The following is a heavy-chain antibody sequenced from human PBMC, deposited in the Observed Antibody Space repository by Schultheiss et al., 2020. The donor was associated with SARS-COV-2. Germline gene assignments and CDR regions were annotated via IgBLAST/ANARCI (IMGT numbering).Heavy chain of an antibody. CDR1: GGSFSGYY. D-gene: IGHD1-26*01. Sequence: SETLSLTCAVYGGSFSGYYWSWIRQPAGKGLEWIGRIYTSGSTNYNPSLKSRVTMSVDTSKNQFSLKLSSVTAADTAVYYCARVKWEPYYYYGMDVWGQGTTVTVSS. CDR2: IYTSGST. V-gene: IGHV4-59*10. J-gene: IGHJ6*02. CDR3: ARVKWEPYYYYGMDV.